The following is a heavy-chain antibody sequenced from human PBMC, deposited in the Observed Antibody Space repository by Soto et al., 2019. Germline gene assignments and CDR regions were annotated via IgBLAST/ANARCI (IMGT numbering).Heavy chain of an antibody. CDR1: GFTFSSYG. D-gene: IGHD2-8*01. CDR2: IWYDGSNK. Sequence: PGGSLRISCAASGFTFSSYGMHWVRQAPGKGLEWVAVIWYDGSNKYYADSVKGRFTISRDNSKNTLYLQMNSLRAEDTAVYYCARAGYCTNGVCDYYYGMDVWGQGTTVTV. CDR3: ARAGYCTNGVCDYYYGMDV. V-gene: IGHV3-33*01. J-gene: IGHJ6*02.